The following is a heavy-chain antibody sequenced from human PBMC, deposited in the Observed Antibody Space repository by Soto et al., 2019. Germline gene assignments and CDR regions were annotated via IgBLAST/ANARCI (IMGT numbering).Heavy chain of an antibody. CDR1: GFTFSSYA. CDR3: AKSGVRFLEWLFTYFDY. J-gene: IGHJ4*02. CDR2: ISGSGGST. V-gene: IGHV3-23*01. Sequence: GGSLRLSCAASGFTFSSYAMSWVRQAPGKGLEWVSAISGSGGSTYYADSVKGRFTISRDNSKNTLYLQMNSLRAEDTAVYYCAKSGVRFLEWLFTYFDYWGQGTLVTVSS. D-gene: IGHD3-3*01.